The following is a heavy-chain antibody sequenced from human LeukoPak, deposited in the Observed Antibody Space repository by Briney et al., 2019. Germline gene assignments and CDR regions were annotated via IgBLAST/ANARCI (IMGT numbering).Heavy chain of an antibody. D-gene: IGHD1-26*01. CDR3: AKGRYSGSYYPLAY. Sequence: GRSLRLSCAASGFTFSSYGMHWVRQAPGKGLEWMAVISYDGSNKYYADSVKGRFTISRDNSKNTLYLQMNSLRAEDTAVYYCAKGRYSGSYYPLAYWGQGTLVTVSS. CDR2: ISYDGSNK. V-gene: IGHV3-30*18. J-gene: IGHJ4*02. CDR1: GFTFSSYG.